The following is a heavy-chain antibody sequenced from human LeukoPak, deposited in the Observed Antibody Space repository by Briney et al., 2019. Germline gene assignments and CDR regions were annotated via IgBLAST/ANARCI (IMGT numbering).Heavy chain of an antibody. CDR2: TKPDGSEK. V-gene: IGHV3-7*01. Sequence: GGSLRLSCAASGFSFSNYWMDWIRQAPGKGLEWVGSTKPDGSEKYYEDSVKGRFTISRDNAKNSLYLQMNGLRAEDTAVYYCARDDGSSCFSYWGQGTLVTVSS. J-gene: IGHJ4*02. CDR1: GFSFSNYW. D-gene: IGHD3-10*01. CDR3: ARDDGSSCFSY.